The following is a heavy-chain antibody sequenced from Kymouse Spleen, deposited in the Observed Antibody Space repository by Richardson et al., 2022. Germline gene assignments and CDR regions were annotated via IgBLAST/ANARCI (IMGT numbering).Heavy chain of an antibody. V-gene: IGHV4-4*02. D-gene: IGHD3-9*01. CDR3: ASVLRYFDWPYRYWYFDL. CDR1: GGSISSSNW. J-gene: IGHJ2*01. CDR2: IYHSGST. Sequence: QVQLQESGPGLVKPSGTLSLTCAVSGGSISSSNWWSWVRQPPGKGLEWIGEIYHSGSTNYNPSLKSRVTISVDKSKNQFSLKLSSVTAADTAVYYCASVLRYFDWPYRYWYFDLWGRGTLVTVSS.